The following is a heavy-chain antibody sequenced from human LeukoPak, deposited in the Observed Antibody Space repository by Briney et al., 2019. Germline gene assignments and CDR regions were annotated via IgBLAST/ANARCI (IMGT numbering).Heavy chain of an antibody. CDR1: GFTFSSYW. V-gene: IGHV3-74*01. CDR3: ARATYYYHSGGYYYLGPFDY. Sequence: GGSLRLSCAVSGFTFSSYWMHWVRHAPGKGLVWVSRVSSDGTITNYADSVKGRFTISRDNAKNTLYLQMNRLRVEDTAVYYCARATYYYHSGGYYYLGPFDYWGQGTQVTVSS. J-gene: IGHJ4*02. CDR2: VSSDGTIT. D-gene: IGHD3-22*01.